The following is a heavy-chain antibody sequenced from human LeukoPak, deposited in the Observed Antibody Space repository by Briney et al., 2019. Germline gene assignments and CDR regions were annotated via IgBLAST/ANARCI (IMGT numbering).Heavy chain of an antibody. CDR2: IYHSGST. Sequence: SETLSLTCTVSGYSISSGYYWGWIRQPPGKGLEWIGSIYHSGSTCYNPSLKSRVTISVDTSKNQFSLKLSSVTAADTAVYYCARDGRGSSSWYRTSYNWFDPWGQGTLVTVSS. J-gene: IGHJ5*02. D-gene: IGHD6-13*01. CDR3: ARDGRGSSSWYRTSYNWFDP. CDR1: GYSISSGYY. V-gene: IGHV4-38-2*02.